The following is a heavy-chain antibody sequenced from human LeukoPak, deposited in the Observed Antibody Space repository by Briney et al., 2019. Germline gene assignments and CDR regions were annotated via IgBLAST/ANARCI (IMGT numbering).Heavy chain of an antibody. CDR3: ARENYYGSGYSPN. J-gene: IGHJ4*02. V-gene: IGHV1-69*05. CDR1: GGTFSSYA. CDR2: ITPIFGTA. Sequence: SVKVSCKASGGTFSSYAISWVRQAPGQGLEWMGGITPIFGTANYAQKFQGRVTITTDESTSTAYMELSSLRSEDTAVYYCARENYYGSGYSPNWGQGTLVTVSS. D-gene: IGHD3-10*01.